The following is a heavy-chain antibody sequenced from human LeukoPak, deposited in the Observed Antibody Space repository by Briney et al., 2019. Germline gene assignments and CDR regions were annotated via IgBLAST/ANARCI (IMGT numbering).Heavy chain of an antibody. D-gene: IGHD1-26*01. CDR2: IIPIFGAA. J-gene: IGHJ3*02. CDR3: ARGSGSYYLVAFDI. Sequence: SVKVSCKASGGTFSSYAISWVRQAPGQGLEWMGGIIPIFGAANYAQKFQGRVTITADESTSTAYMELSSLRSEDTAVYYCARGSGSYYLVAFDIWGQGTMVTVSS. CDR1: GGTFSSYA. V-gene: IGHV1-69*01.